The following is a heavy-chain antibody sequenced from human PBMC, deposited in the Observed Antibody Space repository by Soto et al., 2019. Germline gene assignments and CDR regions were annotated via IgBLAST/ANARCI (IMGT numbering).Heavy chain of an antibody. J-gene: IGHJ4*02. CDR2: TYYRSKWYN. V-gene: IGHV6-1*01. CDR1: GDSVSSNSAA. Sequence: SQTLSLTCAISGDSVSSNSAAWNWIRQSPSRGLEWLGRTYYRSKWYNDYAVSVKSRITINPDTSKNQFSLQLNSVTPEDTAVYYCASSPYDFWSGYYPLYFVYWGQGTLVTVSS. CDR3: ASSPYDFWSGYYPLYFVY. D-gene: IGHD3-3*01.